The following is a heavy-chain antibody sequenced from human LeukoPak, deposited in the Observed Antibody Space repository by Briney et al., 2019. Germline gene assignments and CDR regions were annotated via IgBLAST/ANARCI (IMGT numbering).Heavy chain of an antibody. V-gene: IGHV1-2*02. CDR3: ARDLYRGHPSLGWFDP. Sequence: ETSVKVSCKSSGYTFTGYYMHWVRQAPGQGLQWMGWINPNSGDTHYAQKFQGRVTMTRDTSISTAYMELSRLRSDDTAVYYCARDLYRGHPSLGWFDPWGQGTLVTVSS. D-gene: IGHD1-14*01. J-gene: IGHJ5*02. CDR2: INPNSGDT. CDR1: GYTFTGYY.